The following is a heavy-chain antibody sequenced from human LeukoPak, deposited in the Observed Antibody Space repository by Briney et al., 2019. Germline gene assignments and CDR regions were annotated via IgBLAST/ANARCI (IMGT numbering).Heavy chain of an antibody. J-gene: IGHJ3*02. CDR1: GFTFSDYY. CDR3: ARDRRYYDFWSGYYTDGAFDI. V-gene: IGHV3-11*04. CDR2: ISSSGSTI. Sequence: GGSLRLSCAASGFTFSDYYMSWIRQAPGKGLEWVSYISSSGSTIYYADSVKGRFTISRDNAKNSLYLQMNSLRAEDTAVYYCARDRRYYDFWSGYYTDGAFDIWGQGTMVTVSS. D-gene: IGHD3-3*01.